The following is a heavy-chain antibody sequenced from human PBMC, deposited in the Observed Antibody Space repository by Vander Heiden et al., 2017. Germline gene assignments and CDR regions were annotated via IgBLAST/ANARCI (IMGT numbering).Heavy chain of an antibody. Sequence: EVQLVESGGGLVEPGGSLRLSCAASEFTFSSYEMNWVRQAPGKGLEWVSYISTSGSMIHYTDSVKGRFINSRDNAKNSLYLQMNSLRAEDTAVYYCAREVAAAGISYGLDVWGQGTTVTVSS. CDR3: AREVAAAGISYGLDV. V-gene: IGHV3-48*03. D-gene: IGHD6-13*01. J-gene: IGHJ6*02. CDR2: ISTSGSMI. CDR1: EFTFSSYE.